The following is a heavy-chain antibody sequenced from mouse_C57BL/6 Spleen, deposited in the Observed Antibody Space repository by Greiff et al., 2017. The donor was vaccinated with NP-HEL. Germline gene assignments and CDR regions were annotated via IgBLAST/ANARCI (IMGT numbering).Heavy chain of an antibody. V-gene: IGHV5-4*01. Sequence: EVQGVESGGGLVKPGGSLKLSCAASGFTFSSYAMSWVRQTPEKRLEWVATISDGGSYTYYPDNVKGRFTISRDNAKNNLYLQMSHLKSEDTAMYYCATITTVVATGAMDYWGQGTSVTVSS. J-gene: IGHJ4*01. CDR2: ISDGGSYT. CDR3: ATITTVVATGAMDY. D-gene: IGHD1-1*01. CDR1: GFTFSSYA.